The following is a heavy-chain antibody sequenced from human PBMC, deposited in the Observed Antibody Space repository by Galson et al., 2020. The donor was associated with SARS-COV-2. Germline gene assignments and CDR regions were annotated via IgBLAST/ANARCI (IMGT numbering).Heavy chain of an antibody. CDR1: GTCFTSYP. V-gene: IGHV5-51*01. D-gene: IGHD6-13*01. J-gene: IGHJ6*02. CDR2: NYSDDSDT. Sequence: TTSRPSFGTCFTSYPIEREPHMPRKGLGWVGKNYSDDSDTRYSPSFQGQVTISADKSISTAYLQWSSLKASDTAMYYFAGTLAAAEPYGMDVWGQGTTVTVSS. CDR3: AGTLAAAEPYGMDV.